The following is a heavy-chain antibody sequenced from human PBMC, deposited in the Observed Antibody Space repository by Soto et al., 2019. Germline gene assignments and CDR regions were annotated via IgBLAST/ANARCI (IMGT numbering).Heavy chain of an antibody. V-gene: IGHV4-34*01. Sequence: SETLSLTCAVYGGSFSGYYWSWIRQPPGKGLEWIGEINHSGSTNYNPSLKSRVTISVDTSKNQFSLKLSSVTAADTAVYYCARRGRIAARPGAFDIWGQGTMVTVSS. CDR2: INHSGST. CDR1: GGSFSGYY. J-gene: IGHJ3*02. D-gene: IGHD6-6*01. CDR3: ARRGRIAARPGAFDI.